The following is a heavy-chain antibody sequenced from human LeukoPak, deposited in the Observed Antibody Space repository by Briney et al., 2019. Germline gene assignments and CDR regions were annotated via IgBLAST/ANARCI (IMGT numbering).Heavy chain of an antibody. CDR3: AAETLIAVAGTVFDY. CDR1: GFTVSSNY. Sequence: GGSLRLSCAASGFTVSSNYMSWVRQAPGKGLEWVSVIYSGGSTYYADSVKGRFTISRDNSKNTLYLQMNSLRAEDTAVYYCAAETLIAVAGTVFDYWGQGTLVTVSS. D-gene: IGHD6-19*01. CDR2: IYSGGST. V-gene: IGHV3-53*01. J-gene: IGHJ4*02.